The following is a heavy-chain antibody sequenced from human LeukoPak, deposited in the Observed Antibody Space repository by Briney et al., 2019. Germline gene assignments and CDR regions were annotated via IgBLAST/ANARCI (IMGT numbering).Heavy chain of an antibody. CDR3: GAHAGRTGSDD. CDR2: ISGSGNDI. CDR1: GFIFSGYY. Sequence: GGSLRLSCATSGFIFSGYYMSWIRQAPGKGLEWVSYISGSGNDISYADSVKGRFTVSRDNAKGSLYLQMNSLRAADTAVYYCGAHAGRTGSDDWGQGTLVTVSS. D-gene: IGHD3/OR15-3a*01. J-gene: IGHJ4*02. V-gene: IGHV3-11*01.